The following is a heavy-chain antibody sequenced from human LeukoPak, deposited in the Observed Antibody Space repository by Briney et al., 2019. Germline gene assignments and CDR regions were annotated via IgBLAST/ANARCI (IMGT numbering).Heavy chain of an antibody. Sequence: GGSLRLSCAASGFTFSSYSMNWVRQAPGKGLEWVSYISSSSSTIYYADSVKGRFTISRDNAKNSLYLQMNSLRAEDTAVYYCARASGGDYLDYRGQGTLVTVSS. J-gene: IGHJ4*02. D-gene: IGHD3-10*01. CDR1: GFTFSSYS. V-gene: IGHV3-48*04. CDR2: ISSSSSTI. CDR3: ARASGGDYLDY.